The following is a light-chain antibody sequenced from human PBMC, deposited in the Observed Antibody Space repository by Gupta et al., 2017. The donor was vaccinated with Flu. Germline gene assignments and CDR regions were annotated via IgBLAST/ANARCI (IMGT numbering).Light chain of an antibody. CDR1: QNVLYSSNNKNY. Sequence: DVVMTQSPHSLPVSLGERATINCKASQNVLYSSNNKNYLAWYQQKTGQPPTLLMHRASAREPGVPDRFSGSGSGTDFTLTITSLQAEDVAVYYCQQYYDTPYTFGQGTKLEI. J-gene: IGKJ2*01. CDR2: RAS. V-gene: IGKV4-1*01. CDR3: QQYYDTPYT.